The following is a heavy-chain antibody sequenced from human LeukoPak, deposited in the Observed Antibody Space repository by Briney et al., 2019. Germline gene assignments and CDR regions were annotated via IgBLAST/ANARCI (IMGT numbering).Heavy chain of an antibody. J-gene: IGHJ4*02. V-gene: IGHV3-11*01. Sequence: GGSLRLSCAASGFTFSGYYMSWIRQAPGKGLEWVSYISSSGSTIYYADSVKGRFTISRDNAKNSLYLQMNSLRAEDTAVYYCASQNLLYGDYEDYWGQGTLVTVSS. CDR3: ASQNLLYGDYEDY. D-gene: IGHD4-17*01. CDR2: ISSSGSTI. CDR1: GFTFSGYY.